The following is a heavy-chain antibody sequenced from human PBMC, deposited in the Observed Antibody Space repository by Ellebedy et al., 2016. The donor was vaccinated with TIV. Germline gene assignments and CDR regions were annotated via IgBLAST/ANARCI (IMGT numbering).Heavy chain of an antibody. J-gene: IGHJ4*02. V-gene: IGHV3-74*01. CDR2: ISADGLST. Sequence: GESLKISCSASGFPFSNFWMNWVRQPPGKGLVWVSRISADGLSTNYAASVKGRFTVSRDNAKHTLHLQMDSLRVEDTAIYDCTVGVAADYWGQGTLVIVSS. CDR3: TVGVAADY. CDR1: GFPFSNFW.